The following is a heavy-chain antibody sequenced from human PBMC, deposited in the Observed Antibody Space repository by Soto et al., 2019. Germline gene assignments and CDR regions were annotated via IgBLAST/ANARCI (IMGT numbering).Heavy chain of an antibody. CDR2: IVVGSGNT. D-gene: IGHD3-3*01. J-gene: IGHJ4*02. V-gene: IGHV1-58*01. Sequence: SVKVSCKASGFTFTSSAVQWVRQARGQRLEWIGWIVVGSGNTNYAQKFQERVTITRDMFTSTAYMELSSLRSEDTAVYYCAADSGYDFWSGYYLSFDYWGQGTLVTVSS. CDR3: AADSGYDFWSGYYLSFDY. CDR1: GFTFTSSA.